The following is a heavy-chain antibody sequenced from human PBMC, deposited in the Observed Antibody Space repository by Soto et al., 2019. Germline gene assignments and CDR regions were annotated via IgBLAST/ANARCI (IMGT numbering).Heavy chain of an antibody. CDR3: ARDPPPCWSSTSCYTWAWFDP. J-gene: IGHJ5*02. V-gene: IGHV6-1*01. CDR1: GDSVSSNSAA. CDR2: TYYRSKWYN. D-gene: IGHD2-2*02. Sequence: PSQTLSLTCAISGDSVSSNSAAWNWIRQSPSRGLEWLGRTYYRSKWYNDYAVSVKSRITINPDTSKNQFSLQLNSVTPEDTAVCYCARDPPPCWSSTSCYTWAWFDPWGQGTLVTVSS.